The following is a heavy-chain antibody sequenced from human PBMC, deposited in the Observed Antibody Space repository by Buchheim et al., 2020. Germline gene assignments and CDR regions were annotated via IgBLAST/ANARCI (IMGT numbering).Heavy chain of an antibody. Sequence: QVQLVQSGAEVKKPGASVKVSCKASGYTFTSYYMHWVRQAPGQGPEWMGIINPSGGSTSYAQKFQGRVTMTRNTSISTAYMELSSLRSEDTAVYYCARGFRRITIFGVVINFDYWGQGTL. D-gene: IGHD3-3*01. CDR3: ARGFRRITIFGVVINFDY. CDR1: GYTFTSYY. CDR2: INPSGGST. J-gene: IGHJ4*02. V-gene: IGHV1-46*01.